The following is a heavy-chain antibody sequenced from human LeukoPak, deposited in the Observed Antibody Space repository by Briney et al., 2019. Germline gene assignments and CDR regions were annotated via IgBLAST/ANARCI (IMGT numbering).Heavy chain of an antibody. J-gene: IGHJ6*03. V-gene: IGHV3-74*01. Sequence: PGGSLRLSCAASGFTFSSYWMHWVRQAPGKGLVWVSRINTDGSNTTYADSVKGRFTISRDNAKNTLYLQMNSLRAEDTAVYFCAREGVTIFGVVRRSPDYYYYMDVWGKGTTVTVSS. D-gene: IGHD3-3*01. CDR1: GFTFSSYW. CDR2: INTDGSNT. CDR3: AREGVTIFGVVRRSPDYYYYMDV.